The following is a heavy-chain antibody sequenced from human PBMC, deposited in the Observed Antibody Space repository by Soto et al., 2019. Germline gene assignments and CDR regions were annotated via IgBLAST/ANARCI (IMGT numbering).Heavy chain of an antibody. J-gene: IGHJ6*02. Sequence: ASVKVPCKASGYTFTSYAMHWVRQAPGQWLEWMGWINAGNGNTKYSQKFQGRVTITRDTSASTAYMELSSLRSEDTAVYYCARDYSSSWYVPYYGMDVWGQGTTVTVSS. CDR1: GYTFTSYA. CDR3: ARDYSSSWYVPYYGMDV. V-gene: IGHV1-3*01. CDR2: INAGNGNT. D-gene: IGHD6-13*01.